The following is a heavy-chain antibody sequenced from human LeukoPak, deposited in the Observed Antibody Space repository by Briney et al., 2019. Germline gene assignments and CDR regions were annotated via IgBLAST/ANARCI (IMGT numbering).Heavy chain of an antibody. CDR2: ITHSGST. V-gene: IGHV4-34*01. D-gene: IGHD4-23*01. J-gene: IGHJ3*02. Sequence: PGGSLRLSCTASGFTFSNVWMSWVRQPPGKGLEWIGEITHSGSTNYNSSLKSRVTISEDTSKNQLSLKLSSVTAADTAVYYCARGHSYGGNKVIWGQGTMVTVSS. CDR3: ARGHSYGGNKVI. CDR1: GFTFSNVW.